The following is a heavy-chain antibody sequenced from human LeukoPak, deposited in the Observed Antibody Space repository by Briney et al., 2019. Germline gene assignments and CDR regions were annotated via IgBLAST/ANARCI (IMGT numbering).Heavy chain of an antibody. Sequence: PGGSLRLSCAASGFNFDEYSMSWVRQAPGKGLEWVSVIYSGGTTYYADSVKGRFTISRDNSKNTLYLQMNSLRAEDTAVYYCARASTGAYWYFDLWGRGTLVTVSS. CDR2: IYSGGTT. CDR1: GFNFDEYS. D-gene: IGHD3-10*01. CDR3: ARASTGAYWYFDL. V-gene: IGHV3-53*01. J-gene: IGHJ2*01.